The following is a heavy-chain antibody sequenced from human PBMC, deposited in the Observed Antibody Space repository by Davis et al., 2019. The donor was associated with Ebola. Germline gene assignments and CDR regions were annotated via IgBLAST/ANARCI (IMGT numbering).Heavy chain of an antibody. Sequence: PSETLSLTCAVYGGSFSGYYWSWIRHPPGKGLEWIGEINHSGSTNYNPSLKSPVTISVDTSKNQFSLKLSSVTAADTAVYYCARGDYYDSSGSMSFDYWGQGTLVTVSS. CDR1: GGSFSGYY. J-gene: IGHJ4*02. CDR3: ARGDYYDSSGSMSFDY. CDR2: INHSGST. D-gene: IGHD3-22*01. V-gene: IGHV4-34*01.